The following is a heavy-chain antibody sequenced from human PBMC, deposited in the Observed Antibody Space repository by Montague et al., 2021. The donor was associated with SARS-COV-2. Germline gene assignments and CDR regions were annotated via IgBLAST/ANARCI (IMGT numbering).Heavy chain of an antibody. CDR2: SYQNGAT. V-gene: IGHV4-38-2*02. CDR1: GFSISSGYY. CDR3: ASSGVGIFDFSYFDS. D-gene: IGHD3-3*01. J-gene: IGHJ4*02. Sequence: SETLSLTCSVSGFSISSGYYWGWIRQTPGKGLEWIGSSYQNGATYYSPSLNRPFTILLDTSKNQFSLSLTSVTAADTAVYYCASSGVGIFDFSYFDSWGQGSLVIVSS.